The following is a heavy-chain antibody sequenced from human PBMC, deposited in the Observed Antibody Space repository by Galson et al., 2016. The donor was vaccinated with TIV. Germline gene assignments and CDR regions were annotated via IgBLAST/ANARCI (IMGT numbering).Heavy chain of an antibody. D-gene: IGHD2-15*01. V-gene: IGHV3-66*02. CDR2: ILDGGKT. CDR3: ARVRVVDATYYYYYYGMDV. J-gene: IGHJ6*02. Sequence: SLRLSCAASGLSFKTNYMNWVRQAPGKGLEWVALILDGGKTYYYDSARGRLTISSNNTKNTIYHQMNSLRREDTAVYYCARVRVVDATYYYYYYGMDVWGQGTAVTVSS. CDR1: GLSFKTNY.